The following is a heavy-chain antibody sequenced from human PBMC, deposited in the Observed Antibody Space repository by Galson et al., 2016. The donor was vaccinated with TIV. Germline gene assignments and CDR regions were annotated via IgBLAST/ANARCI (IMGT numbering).Heavy chain of an antibody. Sequence: QSGAEVTKPGESLRISCKGSGHRFTSKWISWVRQMPGKGPEWMGKIDLSDSYTNYSPSFQGHVTLSVDKSISTAYLQWSSLRASDTAMYYCATSRDIESLLEIYGMDVWGQGTTVTVSS. CDR3: ATSRDIESLLEIYGMDV. CDR2: IDLSDSYT. J-gene: IGHJ6*02. V-gene: IGHV5-10-1*01. CDR1: GHRFTSKW. D-gene: IGHD3-3*01.